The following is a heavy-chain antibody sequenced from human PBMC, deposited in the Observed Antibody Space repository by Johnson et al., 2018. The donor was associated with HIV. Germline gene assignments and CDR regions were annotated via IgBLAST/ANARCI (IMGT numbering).Heavy chain of an antibody. J-gene: IGHJ3*01. CDR2: ISYDGSSK. CDR1: GFTFSGYG. CDR3: TTVKNAYIWGSYRSDAFDF. V-gene: IGHV3-30*03. D-gene: IGHD3-16*02. Sequence: VQLVESGGGEVQPGRSLRLSCAASGFTFSGYGMHWVRQAPGKGLEWVAVISYDGSSKYYADSVKGRFTISRDNSKNTLYLQMNSLKTEDTAVYFCTTVKNAYIWGSYRSDAFDFWGQGTMVTVSS.